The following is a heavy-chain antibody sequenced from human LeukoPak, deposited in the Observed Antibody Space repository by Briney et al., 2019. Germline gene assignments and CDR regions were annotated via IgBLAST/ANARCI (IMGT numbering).Heavy chain of an antibody. CDR3: ATSWSNFDY. CDR2: ISSAGDYM. D-gene: IGHD6-13*01. CDR1: GFTFSDYN. V-gene: IGHV3-21*01. J-gene: IGHJ4*02. Sequence: GGSLRLSCAPSGFTFSDYNMNWGRQAPGKGLGWVSSISSAGDYMFYADSVRGRFTISRDNAKNSLYLQMDTLRAEDTAVYYCATSWSNFDYWGQGTLVTVSS.